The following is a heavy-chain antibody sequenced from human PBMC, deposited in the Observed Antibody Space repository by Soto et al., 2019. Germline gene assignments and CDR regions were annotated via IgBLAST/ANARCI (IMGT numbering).Heavy chain of an antibody. CDR3: ARDRPALLLTYYGMDV. CDR2: IIPIFGTA. J-gene: IGHJ6*02. CDR1: GGTFSSYA. Sequence: VPLVQSGAEVKKPGSSVKVSCKASGGTFSSYAISWVRQAPGQGLEWMGGIIPIFGTANYAQKFQGRVTITADESTSTAYMELSSLRSEDTAVYYCARDRPALLLTYYGMDVWGQGTTVTVSS. D-gene: IGHD2-15*01. V-gene: IGHV1-69*01.